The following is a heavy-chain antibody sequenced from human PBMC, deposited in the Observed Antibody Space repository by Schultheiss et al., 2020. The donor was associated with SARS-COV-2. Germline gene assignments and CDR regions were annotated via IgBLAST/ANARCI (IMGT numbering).Heavy chain of an antibody. J-gene: IGHJ6*03. Sequence: GGSLRLSCAASGITFSSYSMNWVRQAPGKGLEWVSRINSDGSSTSYADSVKGRFTISRDNAKNTLYLQMNSLRAEDTAVYYCARDPELRFLEWLTGTYYYYYYMDVWGKATTVTVSS. CDR3: ARDPELRFLEWLTGTYYYYYYMDV. V-gene: IGHV3-74*01. CDR1: GITFSSYS. D-gene: IGHD3-3*01. CDR2: INSDGSST.